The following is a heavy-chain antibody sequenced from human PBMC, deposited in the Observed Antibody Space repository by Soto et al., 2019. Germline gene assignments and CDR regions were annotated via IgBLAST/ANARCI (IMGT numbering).Heavy chain of an antibody. D-gene: IGHD3-22*01. J-gene: IGHJ4*02. V-gene: IGHV4-34*01. CDR3: ARAPRTYYYDSKGLGLDY. CDR1: GGSFSGYY. Sequence: SETLSLTCAVYGGSFSGYYWSWIRQPPGKGLEWIGEINHSGSTNYNPSLKSRVTISVDTSKNQFSLKLSSVTAADTAVYYCARAPRTYYYDSKGLGLDYWGQGTLVTSPQ. CDR2: INHSGST.